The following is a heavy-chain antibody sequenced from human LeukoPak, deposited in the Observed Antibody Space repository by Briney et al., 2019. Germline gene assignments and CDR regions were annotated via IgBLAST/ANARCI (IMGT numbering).Heavy chain of an antibody. CDR2: IYHSGST. CDR1: GYSMRSGYH. D-gene: IGHD2-2*01. J-gene: IGHJ6*03. V-gene: IGHV4-38-2*02. Sequence: PSETLSLTCTVSGYSMRSGYHWGWIRLAPGKGLEWIGSIYHSGSTYYNLSLRRRVIMSVDTSKNQFSLKVNSVTAADTAIYYCARSHIVVVPAGRGSRYFYMDVWGRGTTVAVSS. CDR3: ARSHIVVVPAGRGSRYFYMDV.